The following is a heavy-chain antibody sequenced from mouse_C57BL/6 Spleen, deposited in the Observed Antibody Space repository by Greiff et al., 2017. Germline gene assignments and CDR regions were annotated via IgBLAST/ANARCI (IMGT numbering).Heavy chain of an antibody. J-gene: IGHJ2*01. D-gene: IGHD1-1*01. CDR3: VTVVADYFDY. CDR1: GYSITSGYY. Sequence: EVQLQESGPGLVKPSQSLSLTCSVTGYSITSGYYWNWIRQFPGNKLEWMGYISYDGSNNYNPSLKNRISITRDTSKNQFFLKLNSVTTEDTATYYCVTVVADYFDYWGQGTTLTVSS. CDR2: ISYDGSN. V-gene: IGHV3-6*01.